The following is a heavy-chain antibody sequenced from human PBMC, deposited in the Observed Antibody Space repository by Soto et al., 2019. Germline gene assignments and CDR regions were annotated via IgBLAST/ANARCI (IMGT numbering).Heavy chain of an antibody. V-gene: IGHV1-2*02. Sequence: QVQLVQSGAEVKKPGASVKVSCKAPRYIFTAYFMHWVRQAPGQGLEWMGWINPNNGATHYGLSFQGRVIMTRDTSISTAYMELSSLRSEDTAVYYCASNDPGARFDTWGQGTLVIVSS. CDR1: RYIFTAYF. J-gene: IGHJ5*02. CDR3: ASNDPGARFDT. CDR2: INPNNGAT. D-gene: IGHD1-1*01.